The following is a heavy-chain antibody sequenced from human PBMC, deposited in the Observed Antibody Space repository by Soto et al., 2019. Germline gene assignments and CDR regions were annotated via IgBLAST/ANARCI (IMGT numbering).Heavy chain of an antibody. V-gene: IGHV5-10-1*01. CDR3: ARHPQYYDILTGPYGMDV. Sequence: GESLKISCKGSGYSLTSYWISWVRQMPGKGLEWMGKIDPSDSYTNNSPSFQGHVTISADKSISTAYLQWSSLKAPDTAMYYCARHPQYYDILTGPYGMDVWGRGTTVTVSS. D-gene: IGHD3-9*01. CDR2: IDPSDSYT. CDR1: GYSLTSYW. J-gene: IGHJ6*02.